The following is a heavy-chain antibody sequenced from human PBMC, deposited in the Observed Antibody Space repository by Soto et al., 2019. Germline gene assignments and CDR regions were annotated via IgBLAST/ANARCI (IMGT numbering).Heavy chain of an antibody. Sequence: PGGSLRLSCAASGFTFSSYGMHWVRQAPGKGLEWVAVISYDGSNKYYADSVKGRFTISRDNSKNTLYLQMNSLRAEDTAVYYCAKDPEDIVLGPAAPRDYYYGMEVLGQGTTVTVSS. D-gene: IGHD2-2*01. CDR1: GFTFSSYG. J-gene: IGHJ6*02. CDR3: AKDPEDIVLGPAAPRDYYYGMEV. CDR2: ISYDGSNK. V-gene: IGHV3-30*18.